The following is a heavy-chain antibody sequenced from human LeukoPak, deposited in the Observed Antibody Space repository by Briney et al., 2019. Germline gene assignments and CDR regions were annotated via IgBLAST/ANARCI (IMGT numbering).Heavy chain of an antibody. D-gene: IGHD2-21*01. CDR1: GFTFSSYA. Sequence: PGGSLRFSCAASGFTFSSYAMSRVRQAPGKGLEWVSGTSGSGGSTYYAGSVKGRFTISRDNSKNTLYLQMNSLRVEDTAVYYCTKKCGSQCYSHLDSWGQGTLVTVSS. J-gene: IGHJ4*02. V-gene: IGHV3-23*01. CDR2: TSGSGGST. CDR3: TKKCGSQCYSHLDS.